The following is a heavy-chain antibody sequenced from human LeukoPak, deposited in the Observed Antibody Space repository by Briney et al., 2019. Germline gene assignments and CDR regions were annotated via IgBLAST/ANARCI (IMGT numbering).Heavy chain of an antibody. CDR2: IGSSDNII. V-gene: IGHV3-11*01. D-gene: IGHD6-19*01. CDR3: AREIVAGAFDS. Sequence: GGSLRLSCAASGFTLNDYYMSWIRQPPGKGLEWVADIGSSDNIISYGASVRGRFTISRDIAKNSLYLHMNSLRADDTAVYCCAREIVAGAFDSWGQGTLVTVSS. J-gene: IGHJ4*02. CDR1: GFTLNDYY.